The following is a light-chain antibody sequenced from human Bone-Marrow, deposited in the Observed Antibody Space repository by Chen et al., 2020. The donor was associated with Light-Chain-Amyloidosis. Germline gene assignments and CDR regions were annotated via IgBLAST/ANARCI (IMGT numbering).Light chain of an antibody. CDR3: QVWGRSSDRPV. Sequence: SYVLTQPSSVSVAPGQTATIACGGNNIGSTSVHWYQQTPGQAPLLVVYDDSDRPSGIPERLSGANSGNTATLTISGVGAGEEAAYYGQVWGRSSDRPVFGGGTKLTVL. CDR2: DDS. CDR1: NIGSTS. V-gene: IGLV3-21*02. J-gene: IGLJ3*02.